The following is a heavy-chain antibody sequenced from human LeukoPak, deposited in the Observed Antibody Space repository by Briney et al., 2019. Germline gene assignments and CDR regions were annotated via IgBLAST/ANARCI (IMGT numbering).Heavy chain of an antibody. D-gene: IGHD3-22*01. CDR3: RGYNSSGLFDY. CDR2: IRSKANSYAT. J-gene: IGHJ4*02. V-gene: IGHV3-73*01. CDR1: GFTFSGSA. Sequence: GGSLRLSCAASGFTFSGSAMHWVRQASGKGLEWVGRIRSKANSYATAHAASVKGGFTISRDDSKNTAYLQMNSLKTEDTAVYYRRGYNSSGLFDYWGQGTLVTVSS.